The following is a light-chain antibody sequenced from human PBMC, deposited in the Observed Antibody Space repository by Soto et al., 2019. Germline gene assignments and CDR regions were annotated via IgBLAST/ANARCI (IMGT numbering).Light chain of an antibody. Sequence: QSALTQPRSVSGSPGQSVTISCTGTSSDVGGYNYVSWYQQYPGKAPKLMIFDVSKRPSGVPDRFSGSKSGNTASLTISGLQAEDEADYYCCSYAGSSSWVLGGGTQLTVL. V-gene: IGLV2-11*01. CDR1: SSDVGGYNY. CDR2: DVS. J-gene: IGLJ7*01. CDR3: CSYAGSSSWV.